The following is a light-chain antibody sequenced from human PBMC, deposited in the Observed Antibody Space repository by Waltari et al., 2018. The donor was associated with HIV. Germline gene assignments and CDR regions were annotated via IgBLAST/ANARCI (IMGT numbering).Light chain of an antibody. Sequence: QSALTQPRSVSGSLGQSVTISCTGTNSDVGRYNYVSWFQQRPGKAPKLMIYDVSKRPSGVPDRVSGSKSGNTASLTISGLQAEDEADYYCCSYAGSIPFVFGSGTKLTVL. CDR1: NSDVGRYNY. V-gene: IGLV2-11*01. CDR3: CSYAGSIPFV. J-gene: IGLJ1*01. CDR2: DVS.